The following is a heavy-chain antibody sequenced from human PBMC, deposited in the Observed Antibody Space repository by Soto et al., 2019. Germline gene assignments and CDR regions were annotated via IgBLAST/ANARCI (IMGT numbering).Heavy chain of an antibody. D-gene: IGHD4-4*01. J-gene: IGHJ4*02. CDR2: MKEDGGEI. Sequence: LRLSCAASGFTFSYYWMSWVRQAPGKGLEWVANMKEDGGEINYVDSVKGRFTISRDNAKNSLYLQMNSLRVEDTAVYYCVRDRGYSTFDYWGQGTPVTVSS. CDR3: VRDRGYSTFDY. CDR1: GFTFSYYW. V-gene: IGHV3-7*03.